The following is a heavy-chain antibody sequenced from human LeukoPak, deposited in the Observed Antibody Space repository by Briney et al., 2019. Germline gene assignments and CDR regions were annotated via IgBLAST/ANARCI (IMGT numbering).Heavy chain of an antibody. Sequence: ASVKVSCKASGYTFTGYYMHWVRQAPGKGLEWMGIINPSGGSTSYAQKFQGRVTMTRDMSTSTVYMELSSLRSEDTAVYYCARGWANWFDPWGRGTLVTVSS. CDR1: GYTFTGYY. J-gene: IGHJ5*02. V-gene: IGHV1-46*01. CDR2: INPSGGST. D-gene: IGHD6-13*01. CDR3: ARGWANWFDP.